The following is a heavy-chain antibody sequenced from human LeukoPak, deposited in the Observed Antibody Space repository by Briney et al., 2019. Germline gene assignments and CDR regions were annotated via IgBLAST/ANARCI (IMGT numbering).Heavy chain of an antibody. V-gene: IGHV3-21*04. D-gene: IGHD6-25*01. J-gene: IGHJ6*03. Sequence: GGSLRLSCAASGFTFSSYSMNWVRQAPGKGLEWVSSISSSSSYIYYADSVKGRFTISRDNAKNSLYLQMNSLRAEDTAVYYCAKAPGVPRSDCYYYMDVWGKGTTVTVSS. CDR1: GFTFSSYS. CDR2: ISSSSSYI. CDR3: AKAPGVPRSDCYYYMDV.